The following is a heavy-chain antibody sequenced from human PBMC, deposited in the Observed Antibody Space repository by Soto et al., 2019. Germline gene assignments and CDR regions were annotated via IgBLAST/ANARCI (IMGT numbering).Heavy chain of an antibody. CDR1: GGTFSTSA. D-gene: IGHD3-3*02. Sequence: QVQLMQSGAEVNKPGSWVKVSCKASGGTFSTSAISWVRQAPGEGLEWVGGIMPVFATPDYAQKFQGRVTISADESTTTGYLELTSLTTDDTAVYYCARDKDRQQLGGNYYYILDVWGQGTAITVSS. J-gene: IGHJ6*02. V-gene: IGHV1-69*12. CDR2: IMPVFATP. CDR3: ARDKDRQQLGGNYYYILDV.